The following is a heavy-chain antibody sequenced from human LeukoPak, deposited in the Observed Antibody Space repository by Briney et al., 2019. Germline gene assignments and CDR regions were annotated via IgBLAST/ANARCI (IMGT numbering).Heavy chain of an antibody. D-gene: IGHD2-2*01. J-gene: IGHJ4*02. CDR1: GFTFSSYG. CDR2: ISYDGSNK. CDR3: AKDGRRYCSSTSCFIDY. V-gene: IGHV3-30*18. Sequence: GGSLRLSCAASGFTFSSYGMLWVRQAPGKGLEGVAVISYDGSNKYYADSVKGRFTISRDNSKNTLYLQMNSLRAEDTAVYYCAKDGRRYCSSTSCFIDYWGQGTLVTVSS.